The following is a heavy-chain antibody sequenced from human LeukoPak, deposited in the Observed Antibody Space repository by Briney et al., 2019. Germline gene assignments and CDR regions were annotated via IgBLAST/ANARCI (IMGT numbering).Heavy chain of an antibody. CDR1: GGSISPYY. CDR2: IYYSGST. V-gene: IGHV4-59*01. CDR3: VRSNYFDY. J-gene: IGHJ4*02. Sequence: PSETLSLTCTVSGGSISPYYWSWIRQPPGKGLEWIGFIYYSGSTNYNPSLKSRVTVSVDTSKNQFSLKLRSVSAADTAVYYCVRSNYFDYWGQGTLVTVSS.